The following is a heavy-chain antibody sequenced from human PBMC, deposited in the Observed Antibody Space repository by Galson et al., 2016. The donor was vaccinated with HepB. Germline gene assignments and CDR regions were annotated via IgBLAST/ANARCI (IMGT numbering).Heavy chain of an antibody. D-gene: IGHD3-10*01. J-gene: IGHJ3*02. V-gene: IGHV4-39*01. CDR2: IYYSGNS. Sequence: SETLSLTCTVSGVSIGSSSYFWGWVRQPPGKGLEWIGSIYYSGNSYYNPSLKSRVTISVDTPKNQLSLKLSSVTAADTAVYYCARPYYGAGSYVAFDIWGPGTMVTVS. CDR1: GVSIGSSSYF. CDR3: ARPYYGAGSYVAFDI.